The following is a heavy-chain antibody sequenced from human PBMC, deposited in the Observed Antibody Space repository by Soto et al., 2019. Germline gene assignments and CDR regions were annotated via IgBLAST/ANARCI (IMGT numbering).Heavy chain of an antibody. Sequence: ASVKVSCKASGYTFTSYGITWVRQAPGQSLEWMGWLNAGNGNTKYSQKFQGRVTITRDTSATTAYMELSSLRSEDTAVYYCARVGYYYASGSDARESYFDYWGQGTLVTVSS. CDR1: GYTFTSYG. V-gene: IGHV1-3*01. CDR2: LNAGNGNT. D-gene: IGHD3-10*01. J-gene: IGHJ4*02. CDR3: ARVGYYYASGSDARESYFDY.